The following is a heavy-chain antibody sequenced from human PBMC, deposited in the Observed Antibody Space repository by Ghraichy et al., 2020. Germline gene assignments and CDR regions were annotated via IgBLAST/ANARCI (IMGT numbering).Heavy chain of an antibody. V-gene: IGHV3-74*01. J-gene: IGHJ4*02. CDR1: GFTFSSYW. Sequence: LSLTCAASGFTFSSYWMHWVRQAPGKGLVWVSRINSDGSSTSYADSVKGRFTISRDNAKNTLYLQMNSLRAEDTAVYYCARDPYYSNYGLDYWGQGTLVTVSS. D-gene: IGHD4-11*01. CDR3: ARDPYYSNYGLDY. CDR2: INSDGSST.